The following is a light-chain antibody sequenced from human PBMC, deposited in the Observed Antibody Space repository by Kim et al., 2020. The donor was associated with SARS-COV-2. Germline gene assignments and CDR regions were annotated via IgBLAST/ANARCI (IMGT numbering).Light chain of an antibody. Sequence: QSVLTQPPSASGTPGQRVTISCSGSRSNIGSNTVNWYQHVPGTAPKLLIFNKSRRPSGVPDRFSGSKSDTSASLVISGLQSEDEADYYCATWDDTLEGPVLGGGTQLTVL. CDR3: ATWDDTLEGPV. V-gene: IGLV1-44*01. CDR1: RSNIGSNT. J-gene: IGLJ3*02. CDR2: NKS.